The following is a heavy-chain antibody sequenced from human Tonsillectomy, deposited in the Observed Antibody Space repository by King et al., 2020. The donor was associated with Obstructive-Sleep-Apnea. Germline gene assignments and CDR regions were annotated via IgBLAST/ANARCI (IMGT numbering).Heavy chain of an antibody. CDR3: ARDNYYYGSGSSHFDY. CDR2: IYTSGST. D-gene: IGHD3-10*01. CDR1: GGSISSYY. V-gene: IGHV4-4*07. J-gene: IGHJ4*02. Sequence: VQLQESGPGLVKPSETLSLTCTVSGGSISSYYWSWIRQPAGKGLEWMGRIYTSGSTNYNPSLKSRVTMSVDTSKNQFSLKLSSVTAADTAVYYCARDNYYYGSGSSHFDYWGQGTLVTVSS.